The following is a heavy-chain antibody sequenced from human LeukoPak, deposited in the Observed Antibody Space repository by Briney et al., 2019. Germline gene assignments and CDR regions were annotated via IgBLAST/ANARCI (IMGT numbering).Heavy chain of an antibody. V-gene: IGHV4-61*01. D-gene: IGHD5-18*01. CDR3: ARGDGGRYGYNL. CDR2: IYYSGST. Sequence: SETLSLTCTVSGGSISISSYYWSWIRQPPGKGLEWIGYIYYSGSTNYNPSLKSRVTISVDTSKKQFSLKLSSVTAADTAVYYCARGDGGRYGYNLWGQGTLVTVSS. J-gene: IGHJ5*02. CDR1: GGSISISSYY.